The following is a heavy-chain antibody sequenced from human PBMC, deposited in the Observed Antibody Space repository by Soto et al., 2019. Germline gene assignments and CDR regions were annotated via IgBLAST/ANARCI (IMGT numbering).Heavy chain of an antibody. CDR1: GGTFSSYA. CDR3: ASVLTTVVTPYWSFAL. D-gene: IGHD4-17*01. V-gene: IGHV1-69*12. J-gene: IGHJ2*01. CDR2: IIPIFGTA. Sequence: QVQLVQSGAEVKKPGSSVKVSCKASGGTFSSYAISWVRQAPGQGLEWMGGIIPIFGTANYAQKFQGRVTITADDSTSTAYLELSSLISEDTAVYYCASVLTTVVTPYWSFALWGRGTLVTVSS.